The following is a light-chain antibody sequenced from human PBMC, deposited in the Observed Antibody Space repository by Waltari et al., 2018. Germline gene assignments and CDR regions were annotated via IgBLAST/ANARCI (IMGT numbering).Light chain of an antibody. CDR1: QGIKND. J-gene: IGKJ1*01. V-gene: IGKV1-17*01. CDR3: QKQISYPPT. Sequence: DIQMTQSPSSLSASVGDRVTITCRESQGIKNDLGWYQQKPGKAPKSLIYDAPNLQSGVPSRFSGSGSGTDFPLPISSLQPEDFATYYCQKQISYPPTFGQVTKVEVK. CDR2: DAP.